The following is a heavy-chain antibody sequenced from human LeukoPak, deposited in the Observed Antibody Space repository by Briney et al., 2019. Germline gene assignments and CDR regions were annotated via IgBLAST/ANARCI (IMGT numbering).Heavy chain of an antibody. CDR2: LRYDGSNK. V-gene: IGHV3-30*02. J-gene: IGHJ4*02. Sequence: PGGSLRLSCAASGFTVSSNYMNWVRQAPGKGLEWVAFLRYDGSNKYYADSVKGRFTISRDNSKNTLYLQMNSLRAEDTAVYYCAKGAIFEDYWGQGTLVTVSS. D-gene: IGHD3-3*01. CDR1: GFTVSSNY. CDR3: AKGAIFEDY.